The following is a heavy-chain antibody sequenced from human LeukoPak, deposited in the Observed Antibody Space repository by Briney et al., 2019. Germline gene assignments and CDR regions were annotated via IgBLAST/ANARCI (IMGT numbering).Heavy chain of an antibody. Sequence: ASVKVSCKASGYTFTFYYIHWVRQAPGQGLEWMGWINPNSGGTNYARTFQGRVNMTRNTSISTAYMDLSSLRSDDTAVYYCAREGYCSGDKCPVANWGQGTLVTVSS. J-gene: IGHJ4*02. CDR1: GYTFTFYY. CDR3: AREGYCSGDKCPVAN. V-gene: IGHV1-2*02. D-gene: IGHD2-15*01. CDR2: INPNSGGT.